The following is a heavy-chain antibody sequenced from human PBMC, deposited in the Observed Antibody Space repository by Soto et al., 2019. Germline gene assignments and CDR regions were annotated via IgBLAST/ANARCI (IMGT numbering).Heavy chain of an antibody. Sequence: SETLCLTCTVSGGSMRGYYWSWIRRPPGKGLEWIGYIYYSGSTNYNPSLKSRVTISVDTSKNQFSLKLSSVTAADTAVYYCAREWGGGSPERYYYYGMDVWGQGTTVTVS. D-gene: IGHD2-15*01. CDR1: GGSMRGYY. CDR2: IYYSGST. CDR3: AREWGGGSPERYYYYGMDV. J-gene: IGHJ6*02. V-gene: IGHV4-59*01.